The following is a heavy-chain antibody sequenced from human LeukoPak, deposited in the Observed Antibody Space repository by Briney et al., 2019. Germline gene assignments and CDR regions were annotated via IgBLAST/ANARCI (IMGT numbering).Heavy chain of an antibody. J-gene: IGHJ4*02. CDR2: MNPNSGNT. Sequence: ASVKVSCKASGYTFTSYDINWVRQATGQGLEWMGWMNPNSGNTGYAQKFQGRVTIPRNTSISTAYMELSSLRSEDTAVYYCARGRVTGTTVYDYWGQGTLVTVSS. D-gene: IGHD1-1*01. CDR1: GYTFTSYD. CDR3: ARGRVTGTTVYDY. V-gene: IGHV1-8*03.